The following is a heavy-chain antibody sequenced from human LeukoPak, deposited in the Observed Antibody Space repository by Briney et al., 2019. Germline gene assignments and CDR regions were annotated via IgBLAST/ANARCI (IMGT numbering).Heavy chain of an antibody. CDR3: ANHSDTAMVYAY. CDR2: IKTDGSST. Sequence: PGGSLRLSCAASGFTFSSNWMHWVRQVPGKGLVWVSRIKTDGSSTSYADSVKGRFTISRDNSKNTLNLQMNSLRAEDTAVYYCANHSDTAMVYAYWGQGTLVTVSS. J-gene: IGHJ4*02. D-gene: IGHD5-18*01. V-gene: IGHV3-74*01. CDR1: GFTFSSNW.